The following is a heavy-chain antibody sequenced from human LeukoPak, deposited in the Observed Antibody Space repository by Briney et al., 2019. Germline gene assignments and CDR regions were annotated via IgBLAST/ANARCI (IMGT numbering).Heavy chain of an antibody. J-gene: IGHJ4*02. CDR1: GFTFGSYA. Sequence: GGSLRLSWAASGFTFGSYAMSWVRQAPGKGLEWVAVISYDGSNKYYADSVKGRFTISRDNSKNTLYLQMNSLRAEDTAVYYCAKDLRIPYGDLEDYWGQGTLVTVSS. CDR3: AKDLRIPYGDLEDY. CDR2: ISYDGSNK. D-gene: IGHD4-17*01. V-gene: IGHV3-30*18.